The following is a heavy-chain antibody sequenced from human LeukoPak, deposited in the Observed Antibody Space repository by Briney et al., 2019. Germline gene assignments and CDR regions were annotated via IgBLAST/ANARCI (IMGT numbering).Heavy chain of an antibody. V-gene: IGHV2-5*02. CDR2: IHWDDDK. CDR3: AHRRVVVAASAFDI. D-gene: IGHD2-15*01. J-gene: IGHJ3*02. CDR1: GFSLYSSGVG. Sequence: VSGRTLVKPTQTLTLTCTCSGFSLYSSGVGVGWIRQPPGKALEWLALIHWDDDKRYSPSLKSRLTITKVTSKDQVVLTMTNMDPVDTATYYCAHRRVVVAASAFDIWGQGTMVTVSS.